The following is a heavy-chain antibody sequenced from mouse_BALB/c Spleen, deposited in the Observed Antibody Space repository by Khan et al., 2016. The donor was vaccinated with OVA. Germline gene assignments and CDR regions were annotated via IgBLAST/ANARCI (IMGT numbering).Heavy chain of an antibody. V-gene: IGHV3-2*02. CDR1: GYSITSDYA. CDR3: ARRAYYANWALDV. CDR2: ISYSGST. J-gene: IGHJ1*01. D-gene: IGHD1-1*02. Sequence: VQLQESGPGLVKPSQSLSLTCTVTGYSITSDYAWNWIRQFPGNKLEWMGYISYSGSTSYNPSLKSRISITRDTSKNQFFLQLNYVTTGDTATYYCARRAYYANWALDVWGAGTTVTVSS.